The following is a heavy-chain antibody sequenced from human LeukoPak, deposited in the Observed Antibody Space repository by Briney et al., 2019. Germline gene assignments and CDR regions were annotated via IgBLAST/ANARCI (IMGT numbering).Heavy chain of an antibody. CDR2: IWYDGNNK. J-gene: IGHJ4*02. D-gene: IGHD7-27*01. CDR3: ARAPPIGATGAHFDY. V-gene: IGHV3-33*01. Sequence: PGGSLRLSCAASGFTFSRYGMHWVRQAPGKGLEWVAVIWYDGNNKYYADSVQGRFTISRDNSKNTVDLQMNSLRGEDTGVYRCARAPPIGATGAHFDYWGQGTLDTVSS. CDR1: GFTFSRYG.